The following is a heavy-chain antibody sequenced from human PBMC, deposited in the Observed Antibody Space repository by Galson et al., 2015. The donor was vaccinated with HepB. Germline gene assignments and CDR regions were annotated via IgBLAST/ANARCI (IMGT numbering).Heavy chain of an antibody. Sequence: SVKVSCKASGYTFMSYGITWVRQAPGQGLEWMGWISVYNGDTKSAQKLQGRVTMTTDTSTSTAYMELRSLRSDDTAVYYCARRLVGRYSFGTLDYWGQGTLVTVSS. CDR3: ARRLVGRYSFGTLDY. J-gene: IGHJ4*02. D-gene: IGHD5-18*01. CDR1: GYTFMSYG. CDR2: ISVYNGDT. V-gene: IGHV1-18*01.